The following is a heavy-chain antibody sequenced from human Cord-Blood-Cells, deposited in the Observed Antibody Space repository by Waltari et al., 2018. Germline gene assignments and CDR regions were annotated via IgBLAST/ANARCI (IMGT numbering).Heavy chain of an antibody. J-gene: IGHJ4*02. D-gene: IGHD6-13*01. Sequence: QVQLQQWGEGLLKPPETLSLACAVCGGSCSGYYWSWIRQPPGKGREWIGEINHSGSTNYNPSLKSRVTISVDTSKNQFSLKLCSVTAADTAVYYCARLTGGSSWGFDYWGQGTLVTVSS. CDR2: INHSGST. CDR3: ARLTGGSSWGFDY. V-gene: IGHV4-34*01. CDR1: GGSCSGYY.